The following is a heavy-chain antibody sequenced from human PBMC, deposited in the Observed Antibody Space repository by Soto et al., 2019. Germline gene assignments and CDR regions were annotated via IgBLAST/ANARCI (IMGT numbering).Heavy chain of an antibody. V-gene: IGHV1-18*01. J-gene: IGHJ6*02. CDR1: GYTFTSYG. CDR3: ARDGFGELYASYYYYGMDV. Sequence: GASVKVSCKASGYTFTSYGISWVRQAPGQGLEWMGWISAYNGNTNYAQKLQGRVTMTTDTSTSTAYMELRSLRSDDTAVYYCARDGFGELYASYYYYGMDVWGQGTTVTVSS. D-gene: IGHD3-10*01. CDR2: ISAYNGNT.